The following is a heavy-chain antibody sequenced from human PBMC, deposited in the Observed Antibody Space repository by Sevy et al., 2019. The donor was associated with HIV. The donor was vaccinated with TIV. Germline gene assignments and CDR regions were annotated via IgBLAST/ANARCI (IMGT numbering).Heavy chain of an antibody. CDR2: LSANGDQT. Sequence: GGSLRLSCAASGFRFRNYAMTWVRQSPGMGLEWVSSLSANGDQTQYAESVKGRVTISRDNSKDTLYLQMNSLRAEDAGVYYCAKGGVYSPSENWFGPWGQGNLVTVSS. V-gene: IGHV3-23*01. D-gene: IGHD3-10*01. J-gene: IGHJ5*02. CDR1: GFRFRNYA. CDR3: AKGGVYSPSENWFGP.